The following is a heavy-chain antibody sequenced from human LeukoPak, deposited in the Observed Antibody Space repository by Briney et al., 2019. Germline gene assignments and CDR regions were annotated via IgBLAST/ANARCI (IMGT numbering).Heavy chain of an antibody. J-gene: IGHJ4*02. CDR1: GYTFTGYY. CDR3: ARVGKEDDFWSGYPIDY. V-gene: IGHV1-2*02. D-gene: IGHD3-3*01. CDR2: INPNSGGT. Sequence: ASVKVSCKASGYTFTGYYMHWVRQAPGQGLEWMGWINPNSGGTNCAQKFQGRVTMTRDTSISTAYMELSRLRSDDTAVYYCARVGKEDDFWSGYPIDYWGQGTLVTVSS.